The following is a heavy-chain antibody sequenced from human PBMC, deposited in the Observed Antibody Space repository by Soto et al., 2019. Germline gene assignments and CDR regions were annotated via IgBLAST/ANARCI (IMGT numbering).Heavy chain of an antibody. V-gene: IGHV4-39*01. Sequence: PSETLSLTCTVADGSISGLGYWGSVRQPPGKGLECIGAVYYTGFTYYNPSLKSRLTISLDTSKNQFSLRLSSVTAADTAIYYCARLPVVVIALGYFDPWGPGNLVTVSS. D-gene: IGHD2-21*01. J-gene: IGHJ5*02. CDR3: ARLPVVVIALGYFDP. CDR1: DGSISGLGY. CDR2: VYYTGFT.